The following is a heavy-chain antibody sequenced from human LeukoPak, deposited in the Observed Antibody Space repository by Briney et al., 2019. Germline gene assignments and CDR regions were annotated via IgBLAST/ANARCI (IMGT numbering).Heavy chain of an antibody. CDR2: ISYDGSNK. V-gene: IGHV3-30*04. CDR3: ARDVGYCSGGSCYNWLDP. Sequence: GGSLRLSCAASGFTFSSYAMHWVRQAPGKGLEWVAVISYDGSNKYYADSVKGRFTISRDNSKNTLYLQMNSLRAEDTAVYYCARDVGYCSGGSCYNWLDPWGQGTLVTVSS. CDR1: GFTFSSYA. J-gene: IGHJ5*02. D-gene: IGHD2-15*01.